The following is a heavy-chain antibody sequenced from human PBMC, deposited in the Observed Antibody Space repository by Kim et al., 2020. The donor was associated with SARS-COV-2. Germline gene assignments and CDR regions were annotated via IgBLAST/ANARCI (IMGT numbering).Heavy chain of an antibody. CDR3: ARWVVVVPAAIRAEADWYFDL. CDR1: GFTFSSYA. J-gene: IGHJ2*01. D-gene: IGHD2-2*01. Sequence: GGSLRLSCAASGFTFSSYAMHWVRQAPGKGLEWVAVISYDGSNKYYADSVKGRFTISRDNSKNTLYLQMNSLRAEDTAVYYCARWVVVVPAAIRAEADWYFDLSGRGPLVTVSP. V-gene: IGHV3-30*04. CDR2: ISYDGSNK.